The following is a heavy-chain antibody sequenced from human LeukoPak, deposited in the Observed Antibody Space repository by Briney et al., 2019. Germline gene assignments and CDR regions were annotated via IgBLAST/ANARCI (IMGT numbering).Heavy chain of an antibody. CDR1: GDSISSYF. Sequence: SETLSLTCTVSGDSISSYFWSWIRQPPGKGLEWIGYAHSSGSTNYNPSLKSRVTISADASKNQFSLNLRSVTAADTAVYYCARDSHSIDIATPGGFDPWGQGILVTVSS. CDR3: ARDSHSIDIATPGGFDP. V-gene: IGHV4-59*01. CDR2: AHSSGST. J-gene: IGHJ5*02. D-gene: IGHD1-26*01.